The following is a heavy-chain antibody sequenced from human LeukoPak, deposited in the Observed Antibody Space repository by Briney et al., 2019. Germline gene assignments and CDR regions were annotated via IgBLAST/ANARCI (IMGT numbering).Heavy chain of an antibody. J-gene: IGHJ2*01. Sequence: SETLSLTCTVSGGSIGSYYWSWIRQPPGKGLEWIGYIHYSGSTNHNPSLKSRVTISIDTSKNQIFLRLTSVTAADTAVYYCAGYGNYWDWYFDLWGRGTLVTVSS. CDR1: GGSIGSYY. V-gene: IGHV4-59*01. D-gene: IGHD4-11*01. CDR3: AGYGNYWDWYFDL. CDR2: IHYSGST.